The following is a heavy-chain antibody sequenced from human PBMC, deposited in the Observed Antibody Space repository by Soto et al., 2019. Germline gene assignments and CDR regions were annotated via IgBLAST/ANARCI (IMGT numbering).Heavy chain of an antibody. D-gene: IGHD6-19*01. CDR2: ISNGGGST. CDR3: AKQVGISGFYEES. V-gene: IGHV3-23*01. Sequence: GAQSVSSQPAAFSVITYHISFIRCSRFRWVDWVCAISNGGGSTYGADSVKGRFTVSRDNSRNTLYLQMRSLRADHTAVYYCAKQVGISGFYEESWGQG. J-gene: IGHJ5*02. CDR1: AFSVITYH.